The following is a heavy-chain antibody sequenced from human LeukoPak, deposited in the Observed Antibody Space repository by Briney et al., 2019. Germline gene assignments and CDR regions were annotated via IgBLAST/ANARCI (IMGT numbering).Heavy chain of an antibody. CDR3: ARTGVSYCSSTSCYRKRQKHWFDP. D-gene: IGHD2-2*01. J-gene: IGHJ5*02. CDR2: TYYRSKWYN. V-gene: IGHV6-1*01. CDR1: GDSVSSNSAA. Sequence: SQTLSLTCAISGDSVSSNSAAWNWIGQSPSRGLEWLGRTYYRSKWYNDYAVSVKSRITINPDTSKNQFSLQLNSVTPEDTAVYYCARTGVSYCSSTSCYRKRQKHWFDPWGQGTLVTVSS.